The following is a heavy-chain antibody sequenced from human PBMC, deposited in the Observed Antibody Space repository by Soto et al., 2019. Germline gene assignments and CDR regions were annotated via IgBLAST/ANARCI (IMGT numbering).Heavy chain of an antibody. Sequence: QVQLVQSGAEVKKPGASVKVSCKASGYTFTSYGISWVRQAPGQGLEWMGWISAYNGNTNYAQKLQGRVTMTTDTSTSTAYMELRSLRSDDTAVYYCARGSYGIQLWIPSYYFDYWGQGTLVTVSS. J-gene: IGHJ4*02. V-gene: IGHV1-18*01. CDR2: ISAYNGNT. CDR3: ARGSYGIQLWIPSYYFDY. CDR1: GYTFTSYG. D-gene: IGHD5-18*01.